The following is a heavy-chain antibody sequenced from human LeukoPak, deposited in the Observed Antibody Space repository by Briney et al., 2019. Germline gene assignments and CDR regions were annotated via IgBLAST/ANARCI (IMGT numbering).Heavy chain of an antibody. Sequence: GWSLTLSCPASGFTFSSYGMSWVRQAPGKELEWVSAISGNGGSTYYADSVKGRFTISRDNSKNTLYLQMNSLRAEDTAVYYCTTVSHVLRYFVLGVDAFDIWGQGTMVTVSS. CDR3: TTVSHVLRYFVLGVDAFDI. D-gene: IGHD3-9*01. CDR2: ISGNGGST. J-gene: IGHJ3*02. V-gene: IGHV3-23*01. CDR1: GFTFSSYG.